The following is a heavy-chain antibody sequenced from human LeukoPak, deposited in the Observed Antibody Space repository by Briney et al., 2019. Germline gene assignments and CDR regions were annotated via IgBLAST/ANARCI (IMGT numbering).Heavy chain of an antibody. CDR3: AKHRFESGGYHSTD. CDR1: GFTFSSYG. V-gene: IGHV3-30*18. D-gene: IGHD3-22*01. J-gene: IGHJ4*02. Sequence: GGSLRLSCAASGFTFSSYGMHWVRQAPGKGLEWVAVISYDGSNKYYADSVKGRFTISRDNSKNTLYLQMNSLRDEDTAVYYCAKHRFESGGYHSTDWGQGTLVTVSS. CDR2: ISYDGSNK.